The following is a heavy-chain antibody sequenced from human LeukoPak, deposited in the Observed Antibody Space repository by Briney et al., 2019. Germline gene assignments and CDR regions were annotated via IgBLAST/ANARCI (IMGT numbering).Heavy chain of an antibody. D-gene: IGHD5-24*01. J-gene: IGHJ4*02. CDR1: GFTVSNNY. CDR2: IYSGGYT. Sequence: PGGSLRPSCAASGFTVSNNYMTWVRQAPGRGLDWVSVIYSGGYTYYADSVRGRFTIFRDTSKNTLYLQMNSLRAEDTAVYYCARARDGYNSGFDYWGQGTLVTVSS. V-gene: IGHV3-53*01. CDR3: ARARDGYNSGFDY.